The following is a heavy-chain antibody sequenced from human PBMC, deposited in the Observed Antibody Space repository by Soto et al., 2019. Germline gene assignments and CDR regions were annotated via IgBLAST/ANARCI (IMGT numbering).Heavy chain of an antibody. J-gene: IGHJ5*02. CDR3: ARMETFGSLNWFDP. V-gene: IGHV1-8*01. CDR1: GYSFTNHD. Sequence: GASVTVSCKASGYSFTNHDVSWVRQAPGQGHEWMGWMNPGSGDTGYEQKFQSRVTMTRDISIATAYMELSSMRSDVTAIYYCARMETFGSLNWFDPWGQGTLVTVSS. CDR2: MNPGSGDT. D-gene: IGHD3-16*01.